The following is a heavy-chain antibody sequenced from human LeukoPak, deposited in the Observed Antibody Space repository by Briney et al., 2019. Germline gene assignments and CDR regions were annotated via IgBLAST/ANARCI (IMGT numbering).Heavy chain of an antibody. D-gene: IGHD1-26*01. CDR2: TYYRSKWYN. Sequence: SQTLSLTCAISGDSVSSNSAAWNWIRQSPSRGLEWLGRTYYRSKWYNDYAVSVKSRITMNPDTSKNQFSLQLTSVTPEDTAVYYCARAGRWVGATSYWYFDLWGRGTLVTVSS. CDR1: GDSVSSNSAA. J-gene: IGHJ2*01. V-gene: IGHV6-1*01. CDR3: ARAGRWVGATSYWYFDL.